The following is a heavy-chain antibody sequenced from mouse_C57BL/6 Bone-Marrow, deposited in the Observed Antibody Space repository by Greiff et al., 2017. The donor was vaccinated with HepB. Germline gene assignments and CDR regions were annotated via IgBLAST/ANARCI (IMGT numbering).Heavy chain of an antibody. CDR3: ARFYYYGSSPWYFDV. CDR1: GFTFTDYY. D-gene: IGHD1-1*01. CDR2: IRNKANGYTT. V-gene: IGHV7-3*01. J-gene: IGHJ1*03. Sequence: EVQLVESGGGLVQPGGSLSLSCAASGFTFTDYYMSWVRQPPGKALEWLGFIRNKANGYTTEYSASVKGRFTISRDNSQSILYLQMNALRAEDSATYYCARFYYYGSSPWYFDVWGTGTTVTVSS.